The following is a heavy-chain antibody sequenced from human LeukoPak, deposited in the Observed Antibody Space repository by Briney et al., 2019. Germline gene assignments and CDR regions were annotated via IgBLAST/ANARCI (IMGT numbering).Heavy chain of an antibody. Sequence: SVKVSCKASGGTFSSYAIGWVRQAPGQGLEWMGGIIPIFGTANYAQKFQGRVTITADKSTSTAYMELSSLRSEDTAVYYCARSRKRGDYGSSCDYWGQGTLVTVSS. CDR3: ARSRKRGDYGSSCDY. CDR1: GGTFSSYA. J-gene: IGHJ4*02. D-gene: IGHD3-10*01. V-gene: IGHV1-69*06. CDR2: IIPIFGTA.